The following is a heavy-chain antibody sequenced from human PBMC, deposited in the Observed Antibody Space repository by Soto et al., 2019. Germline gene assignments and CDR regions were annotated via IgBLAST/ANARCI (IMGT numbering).Heavy chain of an antibody. J-gene: IGHJ4*02. CDR2: IWYDGSHK. D-gene: IGHD3-10*01. V-gene: IGHV3-33*01. Sequence: QMQLVESGGGVVQPGGSLRLSCAASGFTFTKFGMHWVRQAPGKGLEWVAIIWYDGSHKYYADSVKGRFTISRDNSKNTVSLHMDSLGAEDTAMYYCVAGEPLLYRGRGTLVTVSS. CDR3: VAGEPLLY. CDR1: GFTFTKFG.